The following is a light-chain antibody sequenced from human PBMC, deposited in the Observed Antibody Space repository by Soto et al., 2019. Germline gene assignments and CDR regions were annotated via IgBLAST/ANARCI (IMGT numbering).Light chain of an antibody. CDR3: QQYNNWPPT. CDR2: GVS. J-gene: IGKJ5*01. CDR1: QRISSW. Sequence: PLSAPFGDRVTHTCRASQRISSWLAWYQQKPGQAPRLLVYGVSTMATGIPARFSGSGSGTEFTLTISSMQSEDFAVYYCQQYNNWPPTFGRGTRLEIK. V-gene: IGKV3-15*01.